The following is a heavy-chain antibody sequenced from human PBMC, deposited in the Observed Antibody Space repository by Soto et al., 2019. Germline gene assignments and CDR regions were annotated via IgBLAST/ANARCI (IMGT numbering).Heavy chain of an antibody. V-gene: IGHV4-59*01. D-gene: IGHD2-21*02. CDR1: GGSISSYY. Sequence: QVQLQESGPGLVKPSETLSLTCTVSGGSISSYYWSWIRQPPGKGLEWIGYIYYSGSTNYNPSLKSRVTISVDSSNNRYSMKLSSVTAADTAVYYCARGGDCDCYYYYYDGMDVWGQGTTVTVSS. CDR3: ARGGDCDCYYYYYDGMDV. CDR2: IYYSGST. J-gene: IGHJ6*02.